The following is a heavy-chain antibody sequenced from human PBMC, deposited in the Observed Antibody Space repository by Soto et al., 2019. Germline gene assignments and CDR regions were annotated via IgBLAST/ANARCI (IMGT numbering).Heavy chain of an antibody. CDR3: AKPDS. CDR1: GFTFSTYV. Sequence: EVQLLESGGGLVQPGGSLRLSCAASGFTFSTYVMSWVRQAPGKGLEWVSTIIGSGTSTYYADSVKGRFTISRDNSRNTLYMQLNSLRAEDTAVYYCAKPDSWGQGTLVTVSS. V-gene: IGHV3-23*01. J-gene: IGHJ4*02. CDR2: IIGSGTST.